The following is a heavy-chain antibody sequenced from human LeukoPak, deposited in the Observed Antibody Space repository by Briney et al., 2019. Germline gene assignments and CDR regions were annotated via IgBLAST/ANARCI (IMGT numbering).Heavy chain of an antibody. V-gene: IGHV4-59*01. CDR1: GGSISSYY. CDR3: ARGGKTGPYGY. Sequence: SETLSLTCTVSGGSISSYYWSWIRQPPGKGLEWIGYIYYSGSTNYNPSLKSRVTISVDTSKNQFSLKLSSVTAADTAVYYCARGGKTGPYGYWGQGTLVTVSS. D-gene: IGHD4-17*01. J-gene: IGHJ4*02. CDR2: IYYSGST.